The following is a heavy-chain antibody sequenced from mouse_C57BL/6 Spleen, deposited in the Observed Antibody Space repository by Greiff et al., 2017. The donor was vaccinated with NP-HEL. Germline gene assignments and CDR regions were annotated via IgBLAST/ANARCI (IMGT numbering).Heavy chain of an antibody. D-gene: IGHD2-5*01. CDR3: TTPSYYSNERDY. CDR1: GFNIKDDY. CDR2: IDPENGDT. Sequence: EVQLQQSGAELVRPGASVKLSCTASGFNIKDDYMHWVKQRPEQGLEWIGWIDPENGDTEYASKFQGKATITADTSSNTAYLQLSSLTSEDTAVYYCTTPSYYSNERDYWGQGTTLTVSS. J-gene: IGHJ2*01. V-gene: IGHV14-4*01.